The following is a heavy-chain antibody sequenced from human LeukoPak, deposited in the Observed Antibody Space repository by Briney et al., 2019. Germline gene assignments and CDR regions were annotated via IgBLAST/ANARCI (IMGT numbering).Heavy chain of an antibody. CDR2: MNPNSGNT. V-gene: IGHV1-8*01. Sequence: GASVKVSCKASGYTFTSYDINWVRQATGQGREWMGWMNPNSGNTGYAQKFQGRVTMTRNTSISTAYMELSSLRSEDTAVYYCARSGDYDFWSGRTDAFDIWGQGTMVTVSS. CDR3: ARSGDYDFWSGRTDAFDI. CDR1: GYTFTSYD. J-gene: IGHJ3*02. D-gene: IGHD3-3*01.